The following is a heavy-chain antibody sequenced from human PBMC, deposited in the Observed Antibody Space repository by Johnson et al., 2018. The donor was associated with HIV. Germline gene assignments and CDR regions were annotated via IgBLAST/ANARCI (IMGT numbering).Heavy chain of an antibody. V-gene: IGHV3-30-3*01. CDR1: EFTFSSYA. Sequence: QEKLVESGGGVVQPGRSPRLSCAAYEFTFSSYAMHWVRQAPGKGLEWVAVISYDGSNKYYADSVKGRFTISRDNSKNTLYLQMNSLRAEDTAVYYCARPRTGSDAFDIWGQGTMVTVSS. J-gene: IGHJ3*02. CDR3: ARPRTGSDAFDI. D-gene: IGHD7-27*01. CDR2: ISYDGSNK.